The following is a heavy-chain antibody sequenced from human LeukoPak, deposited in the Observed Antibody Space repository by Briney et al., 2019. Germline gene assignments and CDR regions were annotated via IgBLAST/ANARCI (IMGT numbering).Heavy chain of an antibody. CDR1: GYTFTSYD. J-gene: IGHJ4*02. Sequence: ASVKVSCKTSGYTFTSYDINWVRQAPGQGLEWMGWISAYNGNTDYAQKLQGRVTMTTDTSTSTAYMELRSLRSDDTAVYYCARERYSYGTLGYWGQGTLVTVSS. CDR3: ARERYSYGTLGY. CDR2: ISAYNGNT. V-gene: IGHV1-18*01. D-gene: IGHD5-18*01.